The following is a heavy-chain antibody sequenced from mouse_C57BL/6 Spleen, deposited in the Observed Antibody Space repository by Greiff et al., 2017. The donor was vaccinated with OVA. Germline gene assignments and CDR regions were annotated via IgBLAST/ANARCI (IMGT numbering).Heavy chain of an antibody. CDR1: GYTFTSYW. CDR3: ARRMVRGYFDV. J-gene: IGHJ1*03. CDR2: IDPSDSYT. Sequence: QVQLQQPGAELVRPGTSVKLSCKASGYTFTSYWMHWVKQRPGQGLEWIGVIDPSDSYTNYNQKFKGKATLTVDTSSSTAYMQLSSLTSEDSAVYYCARRMVRGYFDVWGTGTTVTVSS. D-gene: IGHD2-3*01. V-gene: IGHV1-59*01.